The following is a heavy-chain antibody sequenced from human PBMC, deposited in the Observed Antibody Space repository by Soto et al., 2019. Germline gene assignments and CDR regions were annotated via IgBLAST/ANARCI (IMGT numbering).Heavy chain of an antibody. CDR1: GGSISSYY. D-gene: IGHD2-15*01. V-gene: IGHV4-59*01. CDR2: IYCSGST. Sequence: PSETLSLTCTVSGGSISSYYWSWIRQPPGKGLEWIGYIYCSGSTNYNPSLKSRVTISVDTSKNQFSLKLSSVTAADTAVYYCARAVVGGAATSNWFDPWGQGTLVTVSS. J-gene: IGHJ5*02. CDR3: ARAVVGGAATSNWFDP.